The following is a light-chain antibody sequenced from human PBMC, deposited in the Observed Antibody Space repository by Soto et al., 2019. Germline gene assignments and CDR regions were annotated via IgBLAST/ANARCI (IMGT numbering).Light chain of an antibody. J-gene: IGLJ1*01. CDR2: YDD. Sequence: QSVLTQPPSVSEAPRQRVTISCSGSSSNIGNNAVNWYQQLPGKAPKLLIYYDDLLPSGVSDRFSGSKSGTPASLAISGLQSEDVADYYCAAWDDRLNGDVFGTGTKVTVL. CDR3: AAWDDRLNGDV. V-gene: IGLV1-36*01. CDR1: SSNIGNNA.